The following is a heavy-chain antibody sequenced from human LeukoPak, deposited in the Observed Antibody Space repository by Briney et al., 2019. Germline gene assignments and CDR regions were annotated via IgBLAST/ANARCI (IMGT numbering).Heavy chain of an antibody. V-gene: IGHV3-48*03. J-gene: IGHJ4*02. Sequence: GGSLRLPCAASGFTFSSYEMNWVRQAPGKGLEWVSYISSSGSTIYYADSVKGRFTISRDNAKNSLYLQMNSLRAEDTAVYYCARNNWNDINCFDYWGQGTLVTVSS. CDR3: ARNNWNDINCFDY. CDR2: ISSSGSTI. D-gene: IGHD1-20*01. CDR1: GFTFSSYE.